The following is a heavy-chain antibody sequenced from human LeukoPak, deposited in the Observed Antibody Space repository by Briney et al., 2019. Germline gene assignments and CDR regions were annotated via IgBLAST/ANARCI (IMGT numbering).Heavy chain of an antibody. V-gene: IGHV4-39*01. CDR1: GGSISSSSYY. J-gene: IGHJ4*02. D-gene: IGHD3-22*01. CDR3: ASPYYDSSGYFKRDY. CDR2: IYYSGST. Sequence: SETLSLTCTVSGGSISSSSYYWGWIRQPLGKGLEWIGSIYYSGSTYYNPSLKSRVTISVDTSKNQFSLKLSSVTAADTAVHYCASPYYDSSGYFKRDYWGQGTLVTVSS.